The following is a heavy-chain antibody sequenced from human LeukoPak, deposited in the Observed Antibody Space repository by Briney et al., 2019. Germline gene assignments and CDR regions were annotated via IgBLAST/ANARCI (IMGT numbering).Heavy chain of an antibody. Sequence: PSETLSLTCTVSGGSINGYYWSWIRQPPGKGLEWIGYIYYSGSPNYNPSLKSRVTISVDTSKNRFSLKLSSVTAADTAVYYCARVVYARNWYFDLWGRGTLVTVSS. D-gene: IGHD2-8*02. J-gene: IGHJ2*01. V-gene: IGHV4-59*08. CDR2: IYYSGSP. CDR3: ARVVYARNWYFDL. CDR1: GGSINGYY.